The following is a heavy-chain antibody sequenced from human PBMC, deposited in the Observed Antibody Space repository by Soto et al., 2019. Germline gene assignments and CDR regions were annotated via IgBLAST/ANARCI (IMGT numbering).Heavy chain of an antibody. CDR1: GFTFSDYA. CDR3: VRDREKIGGYPYYYFDS. D-gene: IGHD1-26*01. CDR2: ISFAGNSQ. J-gene: IGHJ4*02. V-gene: IGHV3-30*04. Sequence: QVQLTESGGGVVRPGGSLRLSCVGSGFTFSDYAFHWVRQSPGKGLEWVAFISFAGNSQYYTTSVKGRFTISRDNSKNMVYVQMTSLRSEDSGLYYCVRDREKIGGYPYYYFDSWGQGTLVTVSS.